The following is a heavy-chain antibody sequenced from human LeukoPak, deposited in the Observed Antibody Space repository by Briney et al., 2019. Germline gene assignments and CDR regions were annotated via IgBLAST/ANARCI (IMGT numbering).Heavy chain of an antibody. J-gene: IGHJ4*02. CDR1: GGSISSGGYS. Sequence: PSETLSLTCTVSGGSISSGGYSWSWIRQHPGKGLEWIGYIYYSGSTYYNPSLKSRVTISVDTSKNQFSLKLSSVTAADTAVYYCARDSSGYFDYWGQGTLVTVSS. V-gene: IGHV4-31*03. D-gene: IGHD3-22*01. CDR2: IYYSGST. CDR3: ARDSSGYFDY.